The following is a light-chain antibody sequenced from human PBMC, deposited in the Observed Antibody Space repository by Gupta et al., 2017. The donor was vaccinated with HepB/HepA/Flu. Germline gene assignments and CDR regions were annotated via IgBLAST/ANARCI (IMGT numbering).Light chain of an antibody. CDR3: QQYDSTRS. V-gene: IGKV4-1*01. CDR2: WAS. CDR1: QSVLYSSNNKNY. Sequence: DIVMTQSPDSLAVSLGERATINCKSSQSVLYSSNNKNYLDWYQQKPGQPPKLLIYWASTRESGVPDRFSGSGSGTDFTLTISSLQAEDVAVYYCQQYDSTRSFGQGTKLEIK. J-gene: IGKJ2*04.